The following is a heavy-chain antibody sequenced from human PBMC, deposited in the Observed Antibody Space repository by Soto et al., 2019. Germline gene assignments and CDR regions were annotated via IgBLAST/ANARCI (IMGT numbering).Heavy chain of an antibody. V-gene: IGHV4-59*01. Sequence: PSETLSLTCTVSGGSISSYYWSWIRQPPGKGLEWIGYIYYSGSTNYNPSLKSRVTISVDTSKNQFSLKLSSVTAADTAVYYCARGGQQVNVYDFWSGYYTFDYWGQGTLVTVSS. CDR3: ARGGQQVNVYDFWSGYYTFDY. J-gene: IGHJ4*02. CDR1: GGSISSYY. D-gene: IGHD3-3*01. CDR2: IYYSGST.